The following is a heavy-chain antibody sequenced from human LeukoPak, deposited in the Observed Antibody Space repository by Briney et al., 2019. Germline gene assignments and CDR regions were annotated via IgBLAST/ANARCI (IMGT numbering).Heavy chain of an antibody. J-gene: IGHJ6*03. CDR1: GFTFDDYG. D-gene: IGHD3-10*01. Sequence: PGGSLRLSCAASGFTFDDYGMSWARQAPGKGLEWVSGINWNGGSTGYADSVKGRFTISRDNAKNSLYLQMNSLRAEDTALYYCARDGSGSYYYYYYYMDVWGKGTTVTVSS. CDR3: ARDGSGSYYYYYYYMDV. V-gene: IGHV3-20*04. CDR2: INWNGGST.